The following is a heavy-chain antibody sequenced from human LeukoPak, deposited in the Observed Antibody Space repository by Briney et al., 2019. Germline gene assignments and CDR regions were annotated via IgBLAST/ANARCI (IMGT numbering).Heavy chain of an antibody. CDR3: AKEKKYYYDSTGYPGYDY. CDR2: IRYDGSNK. Sequence: GGSLRLSCAASGFTFSSYGMHWVRQAPGKGLEWVAFIRYDGSNKYYADSVKGRFTISRDNSKNTLYLQMNSLRAEDTAVYFCAKEKKYYYDSTGYPGYDYWGQGTLVTVSS. J-gene: IGHJ4*02. CDR1: GFTFSSYG. V-gene: IGHV3-30*02. D-gene: IGHD3-22*01.